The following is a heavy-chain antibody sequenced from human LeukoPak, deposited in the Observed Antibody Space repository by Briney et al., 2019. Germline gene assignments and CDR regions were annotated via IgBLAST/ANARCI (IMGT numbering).Heavy chain of an antibody. CDR3: ARDASGSYYLFDY. CDR2: IIPIFGTA. J-gene: IGHJ4*02. Sequence: GASVKVSCKASGYTFTSNYIHWVRQAPGQGLEWMGGIIPIFGTANYAQKFQGRVTITADESTSTAYMELSSLRSEDTAVYYCARDASGSYYLFDYWGQGTLVTVSS. CDR1: GYTFTSNY. D-gene: IGHD1-26*01. V-gene: IGHV1-69*13.